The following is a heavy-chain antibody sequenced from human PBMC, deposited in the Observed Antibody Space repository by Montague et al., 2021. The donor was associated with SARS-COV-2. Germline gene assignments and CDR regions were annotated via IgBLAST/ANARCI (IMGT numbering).Heavy chain of an antibody. CDR3: AREGLGNYYDSSGYYPFDY. D-gene: IGHD3-22*01. CDR2: ISYDGSNK. Sequence: CAASGFTFSSYAMHWVRQAPGKGLEWVAVISYDGSNKYYVDSVKGRFTISRDNSKNTLYLQMNSLRAEDTAVYYCAREGLGNYYDSSGYYPFDYWGQGTLVTVSS. CDR1: GFTFSSYA. V-gene: IGHV3-30*04. J-gene: IGHJ4*02.